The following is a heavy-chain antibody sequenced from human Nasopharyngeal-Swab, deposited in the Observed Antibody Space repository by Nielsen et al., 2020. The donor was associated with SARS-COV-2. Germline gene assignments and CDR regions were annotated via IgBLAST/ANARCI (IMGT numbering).Heavy chain of an antibody. CDR2: ISGSGSST. D-gene: IGHD6-13*01. J-gene: IGHJ4*02. CDR1: GFTFSSYA. Sequence: GESLKISCAASGFTFSSYAMSWVRQAPGKGLEWVSTISGSGSSTYYADSVKGRLTISSDNSKNTLYLQMNRLRAEDTAVYYCAKGDSAAGSSSDYWGQGTLVTVSS. CDR3: AKGDSAAGSSSDY. V-gene: IGHV3-23*01.